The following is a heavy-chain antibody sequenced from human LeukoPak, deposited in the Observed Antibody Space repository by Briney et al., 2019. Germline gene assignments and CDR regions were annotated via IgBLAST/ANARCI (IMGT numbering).Heavy chain of an antibody. D-gene: IGHD3-10*01. CDR1: GFTFNSYA. Sequence: PGGSLRLSCAAPGFTFNSYAMHWVRQAPGKGLEWVAVIRYDESNRFHSDSVKGRFTISRDNSKNTLYLQVNGLRAEDTAVYYCARDRGKGGYVDYWGQGTLVTVSS. J-gene: IGHJ4*02. CDR3: ARDRGKGGYVDY. V-gene: IGHV3-33*01. CDR2: IRYDESNR.